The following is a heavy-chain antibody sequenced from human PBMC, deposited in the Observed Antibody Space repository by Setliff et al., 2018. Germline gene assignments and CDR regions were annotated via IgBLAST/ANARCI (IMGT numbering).Heavy chain of an antibody. D-gene: IGHD6-13*01. CDR3: ARGIAAAGTYDAFDI. J-gene: IGHJ3*02. V-gene: IGHV3-48*01. Sequence: GGSLRLSCVASELTFSSYWMSWVRQTPDKRLEWVSYISSSSSTIYYADSVKGRFTISRDNAKNSLYLQMNSLRAEDTAVYYCARGIAAAGTYDAFDIWGQGTMVTVSS. CDR1: ELTFSSYW. CDR2: ISSSSSTI.